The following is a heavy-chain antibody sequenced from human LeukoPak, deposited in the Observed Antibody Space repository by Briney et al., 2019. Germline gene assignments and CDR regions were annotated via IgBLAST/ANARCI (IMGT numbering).Heavy chain of an antibody. CDR3: ARRAGAYSHPYDY. V-gene: IGHV3-30*03. D-gene: IGHD4/OR15-4a*01. CDR1: EFTFSRYG. Sequence: PGGSLRLSCAASEFTFSRYGMHWVRQAPGKGLEWVALISYGASNKYYSDSVKGRFTTSRDNSKNTLYLQMNSLRAEDTAVYYCARRAGAYSHPYDYWGQGTLVTVSS. J-gene: IGHJ4*02. CDR2: ISYGASNK.